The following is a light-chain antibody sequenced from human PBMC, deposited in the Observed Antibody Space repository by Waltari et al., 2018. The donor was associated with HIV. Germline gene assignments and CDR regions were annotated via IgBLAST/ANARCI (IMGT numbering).Light chain of an antibody. CDR3: QQYYNPLT. Sequence: DIVMTQSPDSLAVSLCERATINCKSSQGVLYSSTNKNYLAWYQQKPGQPPKLLIYCASTRESGFPDRCGGRGSGTDFTLTISNLQAEDGVVYYCQQYYNPLTFGGGTKVEIK. V-gene: IGKV4-1*01. J-gene: IGKJ4*01. CDR2: CAS. CDR1: QGVLYSSTNKNY.